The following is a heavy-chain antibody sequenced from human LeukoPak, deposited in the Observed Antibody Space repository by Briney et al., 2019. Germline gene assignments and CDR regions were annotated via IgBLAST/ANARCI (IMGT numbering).Heavy chain of an antibody. CDR2: IIPIFGIA. CDR3: AREQPPGPNAWAPPTYYYDSSGYNYGMDV. J-gene: IGHJ6*02. D-gene: IGHD3-22*01. V-gene: IGHV1-69*04. Sequence: SVKVSCKASGGTFSSYAISWVRQAPGQGLGWMGRIIPIFGIANYAQKFQGRVTITADKSTSTAYMELSSLRSEDTAVYYCAREQPPGPNAWAPPTYYYDSSGYNYGMDVWGQGTTVTVSS. CDR1: GGTFSSYA.